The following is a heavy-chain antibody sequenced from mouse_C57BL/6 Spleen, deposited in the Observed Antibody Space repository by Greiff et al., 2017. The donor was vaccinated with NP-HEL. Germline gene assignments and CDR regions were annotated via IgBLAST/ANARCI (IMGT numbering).Heavy chain of an antibody. J-gene: IGHJ1*03. Sequence: VKLVESGAELMKPGASVKLSCKATGYTFTGYWIEWVKQRPGHGLEWIGEILPGSGSTNYNEKFKGKATFTADTSSNTAYMQLSSLTTEDSAIYYCARGAIYYYGSSYDWYFDVWGTGTTVTVSS. CDR3: ARGAIYYYGSSYDWYFDV. CDR1: GYTFTGYW. CDR2: ILPGSGST. V-gene: IGHV1-9*01. D-gene: IGHD1-1*01.